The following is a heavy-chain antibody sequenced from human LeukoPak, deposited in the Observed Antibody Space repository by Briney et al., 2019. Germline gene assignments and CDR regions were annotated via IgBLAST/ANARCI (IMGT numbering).Heavy chain of an antibody. J-gene: IGHJ4*02. D-gene: IGHD5-12*01. V-gene: IGHV3-74*01. CDR3: AREGGYDPFEY. CDR1: GFTFSYYW. Sequence: GRSLRLSCAASGFTFSYYWMHWVRQAPGKGLVWVSRITSDGSSASSADSVKGRFTISRDNAKNRLYLQMNSLRAEDTAAYYCAREGGYDPFEYWGQGTLVTVSS. CDR2: ITSDGSSA.